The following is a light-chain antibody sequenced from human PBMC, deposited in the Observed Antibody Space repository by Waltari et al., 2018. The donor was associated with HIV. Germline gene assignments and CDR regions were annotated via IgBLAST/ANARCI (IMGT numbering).Light chain of an antibody. CDR1: NIGSNS. Sequence: NIGSNSVHWYQQLPGTAPRLLLYSTNQRPSRVPDRFSGSKSGTSASLAISGLQSEDEADYYCATWDDTLNGVIFGGGTKLTVL. CDR2: STN. V-gene: IGLV1-44*01. CDR3: ATWDDTLNGVI. J-gene: IGLJ2*01.